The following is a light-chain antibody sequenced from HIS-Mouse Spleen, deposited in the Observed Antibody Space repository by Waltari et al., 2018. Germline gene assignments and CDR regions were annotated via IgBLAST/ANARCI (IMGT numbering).Light chain of an antibody. J-gene: IGLJ3*02. CDR1: STNIGSNS. CDR2: RNN. CDR3: AAWDDSLSGPV. V-gene: IGLV1-47*01. Sequence: QSVLAQPPLASGTPGQRLSISCSGSSTNIGSNSVYCYQQLPGTAPKLLIYRNNQRPSGVPDRFSGSKSGTSASLAISGLRSEGEADYYCAAWDDSLSGPVFGGGTKLTVL.